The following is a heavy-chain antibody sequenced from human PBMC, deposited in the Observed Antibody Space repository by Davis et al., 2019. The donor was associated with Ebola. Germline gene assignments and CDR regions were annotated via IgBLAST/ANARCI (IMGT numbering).Heavy chain of an antibody. CDR1: GYSFTSYW. J-gene: IGHJ4*02. D-gene: IGHD3-10*01. CDR2: IYPRVSYN. V-gene: IGHV5-10-1*01. CDR3: ARGTSLARNFDY. Sequence: PGGSLRLSCKGSGYSFTSYWISWVRQMPGKGLEWMGRIYPRVSYNNYSPSFQGHVTITSDKSISTAYLQWSSLKASDTAMYYCARGTSLARNFDYWGQGTLVSVSS.